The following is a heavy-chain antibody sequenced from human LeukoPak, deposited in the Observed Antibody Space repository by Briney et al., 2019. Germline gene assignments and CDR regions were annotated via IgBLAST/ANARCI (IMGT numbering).Heavy chain of an antibody. CDR3: AKDMRPYSGDRSFLFDQ. D-gene: IGHD1-26*01. J-gene: IGHJ4*02. V-gene: IGHV3-30*18. Sequence: PGGSLRLSCAHSGFSFSYYGVLCVRQAPGKGREWVALISYDGSDKYFADSVKGRFSISRDKSQKTLFLQMNSLISEDTAIYYCAKDMRPYSGDRSFLFDQWGQGTLVIVSS. CDR1: GFSFSYYG. CDR2: ISYDGSDK.